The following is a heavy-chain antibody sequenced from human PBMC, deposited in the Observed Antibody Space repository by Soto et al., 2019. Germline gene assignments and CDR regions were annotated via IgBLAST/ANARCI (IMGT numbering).Heavy chain of an antibody. CDR3: ARGALDIVVVVAGSDAFDI. CDR2: ISAYNGNT. V-gene: IGHV1-18*01. D-gene: IGHD2-15*01. CDR1: GYTFTSYG. Sequence: QVQLVQSGAEVKKPGASVKVSCKASGYTFTSYGISWVRQTPGQGLEWMGWISAYNGNTNYAQKRQGRVTMTTDTSASTDYMELRSLRADDTAVYYCARGALDIVVVVAGSDAFDIWGQGTMVTVSS. J-gene: IGHJ3*02.